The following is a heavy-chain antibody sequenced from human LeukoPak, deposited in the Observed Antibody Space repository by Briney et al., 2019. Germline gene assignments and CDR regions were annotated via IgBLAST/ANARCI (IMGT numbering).Heavy chain of an antibody. CDR1: GFTFSSYS. CDR3: ARGDSPHPLDAFDI. V-gene: IGHV3-21*01. Sequence: PGGSLRLSCAASGFTFSSYSMNWVRQAPGKGLEWVSSISSSSSCIYYADSVKGRFTISRDNAKNSLYLQMNSLRAEDTAVYYCARGDSPHPLDAFDIWGQGTMVTVSS. D-gene: IGHD3/OR15-3a*01. J-gene: IGHJ3*02. CDR2: ISSSSSCI.